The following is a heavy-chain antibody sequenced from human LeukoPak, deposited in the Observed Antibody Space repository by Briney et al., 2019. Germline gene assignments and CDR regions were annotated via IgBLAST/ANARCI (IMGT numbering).Heavy chain of an antibody. CDR2: IHGDGSNT. D-gene: IGHD5-24*01. V-gene: IGHV3-74*01. CDR3: ARDMKEMATIL. CDR1: GFIFNSHW. Sequence: GGSLRLSCAASGFIFNSHWMHWVRQAPGKGLVWVSRIHGDGSNTIYADSVKGRFTISRDNAKNTLYLQMNSLRAEDTAVYYCARDMKEMATILWGQGTLVTVSS. J-gene: IGHJ4*02.